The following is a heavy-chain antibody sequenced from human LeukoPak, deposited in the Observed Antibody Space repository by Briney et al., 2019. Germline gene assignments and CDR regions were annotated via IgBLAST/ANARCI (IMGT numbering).Heavy chain of an antibody. CDR3: ATRSVPEGGDYYDSSGYLYFDY. D-gene: IGHD3-22*01. V-gene: IGHV1-24*01. Sequence: GASVKVSCKVSGYTLTELFMHWVRQAPGKGLEWMGGFDPEDGETIYAQKFQGRVTMTEDTSTDTAYMELSSLRSEDTAVYYCATRSVPEGGDYYDSSGYLYFDYWGQGTLVTVSS. J-gene: IGHJ4*02. CDR1: GYTLTELF. CDR2: FDPEDGET.